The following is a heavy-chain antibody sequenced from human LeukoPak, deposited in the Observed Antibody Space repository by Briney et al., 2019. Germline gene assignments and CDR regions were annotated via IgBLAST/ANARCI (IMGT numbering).Heavy chain of an antibody. CDR3: ARETPRRGETRDGYR. CDR2: ISGSGTNT. Sequence: GGSLRLSCAASGFTFSSHAMTWVRQAPGKGLEWVSAISGSGTNTYYADSVKGRFTISRDNSKSTLYLQMNSLRAEDTAVYYCARETPRRGETRDGYRWGQGTPVTVSS. V-gene: IGHV3-23*01. J-gene: IGHJ4*02. CDR1: GFTFSSHA. D-gene: IGHD5-24*01.